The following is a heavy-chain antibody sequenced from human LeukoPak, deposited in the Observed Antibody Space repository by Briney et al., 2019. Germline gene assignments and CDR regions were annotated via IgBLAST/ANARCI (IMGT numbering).Heavy chain of an antibody. CDR3: TTVTTGYFDL. CDR2: LNQDGSEK. Sequence: GGSLRLSCAVSGLTFSNYWMSWVRQAPGKGLEWLANLNQDGSEKYYVDSVKGRFTISRDNAKNSLYLELNSLRAEVTAVYYCTTVTTGYFDLWGRGTLVTVSS. D-gene: IGHD4-17*01. J-gene: IGHJ2*01. V-gene: IGHV3-7*01. CDR1: GLTFSNYW.